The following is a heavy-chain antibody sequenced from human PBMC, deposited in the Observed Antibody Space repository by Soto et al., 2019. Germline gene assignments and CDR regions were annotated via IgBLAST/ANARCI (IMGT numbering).Heavy chain of an antibody. D-gene: IGHD2-21*02. CDR1: GGSISSGGYY. CDR2: IYYSGST. Sequence: SETLSLTCTVSGGSISSGGYYWSWIRQHPGKGLEWIGYIYYSGSTYYNPSLKSRVTISVDTSKNQFSLKLSSVTAADTAVYYCARGYCGGDCYPRYNWFDPWGQGTLVTVSS. CDR3: ARGYCGGDCYPRYNWFDP. V-gene: IGHV4-31*03. J-gene: IGHJ5*02.